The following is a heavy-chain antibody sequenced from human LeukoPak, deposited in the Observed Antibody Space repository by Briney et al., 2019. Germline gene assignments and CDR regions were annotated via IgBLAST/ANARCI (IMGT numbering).Heavy chain of an antibody. CDR2: INWNGGST. J-gene: IGHJ4*02. Sequence: GGSLRLSCAASGFTFDDYGMSWVRQAPGKRLEWVSGINWNGGSTGYADSVKGRFTISRDNAKNSLYLQMNSLRAEDTALYYCARADSTGYFLGHFDYWGQGTLVTVSS. V-gene: IGHV3-20*04. D-gene: IGHD3-22*01. CDR3: ARADSTGYFLGHFDY. CDR1: GFTFDDYG.